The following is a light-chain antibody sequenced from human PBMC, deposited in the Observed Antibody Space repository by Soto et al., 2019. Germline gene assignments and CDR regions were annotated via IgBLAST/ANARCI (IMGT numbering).Light chain of an antibody. CDR3: QQYGSSVT. CDR1: QSVSSY. Sequence: EIVLTQSPGPLSLSPGERATLSCRASQSVSSYLAWYQQKPGQAPRLLIYGASSRATGIPDRFSGSGSGTDFTLTISRLDPEDFAVYYCQQYGSSVTFGQGTRLEIK. CDR2: GAS. J-gene: IGKJ5*01. V-gene: IGKV3-20*01.